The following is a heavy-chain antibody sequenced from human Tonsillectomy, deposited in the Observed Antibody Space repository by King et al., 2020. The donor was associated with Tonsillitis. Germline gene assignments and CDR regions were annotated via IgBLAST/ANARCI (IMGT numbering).Heavy chain of an antibody. Sequence: VQLQQWGAGLLKPSDTLSLTCAVYRGPFSDYYWSWIRQPPGKGLEWIGQINHSGNTNYNPSLKSRVTMSVDTSKNQVSVRLSSVTAADTAVYYCARVSGSYGGGFDSWGQGTLVTVSS. D-gene: IGHD1-26*01. V-gene: IGHV4-34*01. CDR2: INHSGNT. CDR3: ARVSGSYGGGFDS. CDR1: RGPFSDYY. J-gene: IGHJ4*02.